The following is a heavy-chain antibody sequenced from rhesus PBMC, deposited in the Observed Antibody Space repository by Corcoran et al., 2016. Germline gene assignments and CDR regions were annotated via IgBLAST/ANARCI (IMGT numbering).Heavy chain of an antibody. Sequence: QVQLQESGPGLVKPSETLSLTCAVSCYSISRCYYWGWIRQPPGKGLEYIGYISGSSGSTYYNPSLKSRVTISKDTSKNQFSLKLSSVTAADTAVYYCARLAAAGSIFDYWGQGVLVTVSS. CDR3: ARLAAAGSIFDY. D-gene: IGHD6-31*01. CDR1: CYSISRCYY. V-gene: IGHV4-99*01. J-gene: IGHJ4*01. CDR2: ISGSSGST.